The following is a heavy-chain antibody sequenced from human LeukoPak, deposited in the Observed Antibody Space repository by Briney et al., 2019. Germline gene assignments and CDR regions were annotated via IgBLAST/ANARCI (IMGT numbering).Heavy chain of an antibody. CDR2: IYHSGST. V-gene: IGHV4-30-2*01. J-gene: IGHJ5*02. Sequence: PSQTLSLTCAVSGGSISIGGYSWSWIRQPPGKGLEWIGYIYHSGSTNYNPSLKSRVTISVDTSKNQFSLKLSSVTAADTAVYYCARGHYSSSWRKFDPWGQGTLVTVSS. CDR3: ARGHYSSSWRKFDP. CDR1: GGSISIGGYS. D-gene: IGHD6-13*01.